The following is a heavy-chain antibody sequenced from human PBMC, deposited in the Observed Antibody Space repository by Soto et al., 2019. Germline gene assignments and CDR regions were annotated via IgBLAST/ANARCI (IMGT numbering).Heavy chain of an antibody. CDR1: GFTFSSHW. CDR3: SRGSIGWSGIDR. J-gene: IGHJ5*02. Sequence: EVQLVESGGGLVQPGGSLRLSCTASGFTFSSHWMHWVRQAPGKGLVWVSRMNEDGSHILYADSVKGRFTISRDNSKNTLFLPMNSLGAEDTAVYFWSRGSIGWSGIDRWGQGILVSVSS. CDR2: MNEDGSHI. V-gene: IGHV3-74*01. D-gene: IGHD6-19*01.